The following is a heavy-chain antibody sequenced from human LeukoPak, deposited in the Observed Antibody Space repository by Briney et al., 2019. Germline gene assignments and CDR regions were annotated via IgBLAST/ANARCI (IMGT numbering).Heavy chain of an antibody. J-gene: IGHJ6*03. CDR3: ARGSSGVGYCSSTSCLSYMDV. D-gene: IGHD2-2*01. Sequence: SETLSLTCTVSGGSISSYYWSWIRLPPGKGLEWIGEINHSGSTNYNPSLKSRVTISVDTSKNQFSLKLSSVTAADTAVYYCARGSSGVGYCSSTSCLSYMDVWGKGTTVTVYS. CDR1: GGSISSYY. V-gene: IGHV4-34*01. CDR2: INHSGST.